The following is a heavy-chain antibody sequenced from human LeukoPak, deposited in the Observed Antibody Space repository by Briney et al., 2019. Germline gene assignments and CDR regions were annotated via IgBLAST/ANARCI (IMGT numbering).Heavy chain of an antibody. V-gene: IGHV3-53*01. Sequence: GGSLRLSCAASGFIFNTYGMHWVRQAPGKGLEWVSVIYSGGSTYYADSVKGRFTISRDNSKNTLYLQMNSLRAEDTAVYYCARDRITMVRGVGGAFDIWGQGTMVTVSS. CDR1: GFIFNTYG. J-gene: IGHJ3*02. CDR2: IYSGGST. CDR3: ARDRITMVRGVGGAFDI. D-gene: IGHD3-10*01.